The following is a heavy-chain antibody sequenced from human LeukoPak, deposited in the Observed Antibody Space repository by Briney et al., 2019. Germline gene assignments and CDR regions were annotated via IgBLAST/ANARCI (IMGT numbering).Heavy chain of an antibody. J-gene: IGHJ6*02. D-gene: IGHD3-9*01. CDR1: GFTVSSNY. CDR2: IYSGGST. V-gene: IGHV3-66*01. CDR3: AREIQPYYDILTGYYHYYYYGMDV. Sequence: GGSLRLSCAASGFTVSSNYMSWVRQAPGKGLEWVSVIYSGGSTYYADSVKGRFTISRDNSRNTLYLQMNSLRAEDTAVYYCAREIQPYYDILTGYYHYYYYGMDVWGQGTTVTVSS.